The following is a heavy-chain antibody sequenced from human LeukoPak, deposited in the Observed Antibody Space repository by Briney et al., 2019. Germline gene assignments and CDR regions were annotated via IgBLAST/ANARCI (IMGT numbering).Heavy chain of an antibody. D-gene: IGHD2-15*01. Sequence: GGSLRLSCAASGFTFDDYAMHWVRQAPGKGLEWVSAISNNGGYTYYADSVQGRFTISRDNSKSTLCLQMNSLRAEGTAVYYCAKQLGYCSDGSCYFPYWGQGTLVTVSS. CDR1: GFTFDDYA. CDR3: AKQLGYCSDGSCYFPY. V-gene: IGHV3-23*01. CDR2: ISNNGGYT. J-gene: IGHJ4*02.